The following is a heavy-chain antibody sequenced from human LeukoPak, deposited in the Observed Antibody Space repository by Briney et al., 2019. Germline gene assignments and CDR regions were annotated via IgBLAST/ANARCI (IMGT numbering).Heavy chain of an antibody. CDR1: GASISSYY. CDR3: ARVGHIVAAGTYDW. J-gene: IGHJ4*02. D-gene: IGHD6-13*01. V-gene: IGHV4-59*08. Sequence: PSETLSLTCTVSGASISSYYWSWIRRPPGKGLEWIGYISYSGSPNYNPSLKSRVTISADTSKNQFSLNLSSVTAADTAVYYCARVGHIVAAGTYDWWGQGTLVTVSS. CDR2: ISYSGSP.